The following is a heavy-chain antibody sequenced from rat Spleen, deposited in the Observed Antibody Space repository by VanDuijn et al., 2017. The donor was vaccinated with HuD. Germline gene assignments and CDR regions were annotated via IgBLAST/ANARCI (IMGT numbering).Heavy chain of an antibody. D-gene: IGHD5-1*01. CDR1: GFSLTSYG. CDR3: ARAPGNGYVMDA. Sequence: QVQLKESGPGLVQPSQTLSLTCTVSGFSLTSYGVSWIRQSPGKGLEWMGGIWDGGTTNYNSALKSRLTISRDTSKSQVFLKMNSLQIEDTATYHCARAPGNGYVMDAWGQGTLVTVSS. V-gene: IGHV2-4*01. J-gene: IGHJ4*01. CDR2: IWDGGTT.